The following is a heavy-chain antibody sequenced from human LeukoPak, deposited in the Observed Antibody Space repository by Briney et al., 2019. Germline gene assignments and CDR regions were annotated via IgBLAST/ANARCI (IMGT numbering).Heavy chain of an antibody. V-gene: IGHV3-33*06. CDR2: IWYEGSNK. Sequence: GGSLRLSCVASGFTFSTYGMHWVRQAPGKRLEWVAVIWYEGSNKYYADSVKGRFTISRDNSKNTLYLQMNSLRAEDTAVYYCAKGGSYHPLDYWGQGTLVTVSS. J-gene: IGHJ4*02. CDR1: GFTFSTYG. D-gene: IGHD1-26*01. CDR3: AKGGSYHPLDY.